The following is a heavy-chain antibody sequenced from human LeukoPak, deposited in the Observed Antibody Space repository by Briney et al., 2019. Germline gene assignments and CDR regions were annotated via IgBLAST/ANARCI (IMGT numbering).Heavy chain of an antibody. CDR3: ARNGIPYDSSGYSYFDY. CDR2: ISAYNGNT. Sequence: ASVKVSCKASGYTFTSYGISWVRQAPGQGLEWMGCISAYNGNTNYAQKLQGRVTMTTDTSTSTAYMELRSLRSDDTAVYYCARNGIPYDSSGYSYFDYWGQGTLVTVSS. CDR1: GYTFTSYG. V-gene: IGHV1-18*01. D-gene: IGHD3-22*01. J-gene: IGHJ4*02.